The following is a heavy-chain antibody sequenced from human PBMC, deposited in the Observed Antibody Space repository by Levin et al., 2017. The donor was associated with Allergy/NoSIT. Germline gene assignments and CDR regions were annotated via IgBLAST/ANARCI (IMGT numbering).Heavy chain of an antibody. CDR2: IYPGDSNT. V-gene: IGHV5-51*01. J-gene: IGHJ4*02. CDR1: GHSFTSYW. D-gene: IGHD5-12*01. CDR3: ASGDSGLDQGGGIGGAFDC. Sequence: GESLKISCKGSGHSFTSYWIGWVRQMPGKGLEWMGIIYPGDSNTRYSPPFQGQVTISADNSIRTAYLQWSSLQASDTAMYYCASGDSGLDQGGGIGGAFDCWGQGTLVTVSS.